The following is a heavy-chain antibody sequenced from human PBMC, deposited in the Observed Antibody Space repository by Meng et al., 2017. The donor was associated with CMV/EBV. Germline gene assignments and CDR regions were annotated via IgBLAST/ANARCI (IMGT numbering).Heavy chain of an antibody. CDR2: INPNSGGT. J-gene: IGHJ5*02. CDR3: AREVGELYQLLYGYNWFDP. D-gene: IGHD2-2*02. Sequence: ASVKVSCKASGHTFTGYYMHWVRQAPGQGLEWMGWINPNSGGTNYAQKFQGRVTMTRDTSISTAYMELSRLRSDDTAVYYCAREVGELYQLLYGYNWFDPWGQGTLVTVSS. CDR1: GHTFTGYY. V-gene: IGHV1-2*02.